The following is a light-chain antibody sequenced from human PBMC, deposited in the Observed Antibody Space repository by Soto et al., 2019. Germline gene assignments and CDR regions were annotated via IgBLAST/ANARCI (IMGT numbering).Light chain of an antibody. Sequence: QSVLTQPPSVSGAPGQRVTISCTGSSPNIGAGYNVHWYQQLPGTAPKVLIYGNSNRPSGVPDRFSGSKSGTSASLAITGLQAEDEADYYCQSYDSSLSEGVFGGGTKLTVL. CDR3: QSYDSSLSEGV. CDR1: SPNIGAGYN. V-gene: IGLV1-40*01. J-gene: IGLJ2*01. CDR2: GNS.